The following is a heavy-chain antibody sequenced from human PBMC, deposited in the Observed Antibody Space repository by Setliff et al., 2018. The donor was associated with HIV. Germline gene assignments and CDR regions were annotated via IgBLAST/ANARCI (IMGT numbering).Heavy chain of an antibody. CDR1: GGSISSYY. J-gene: IGHJ4*02. D-gene: IGHD2-21*01. CDR3: ARLGRAIDDGGSSLRLDF. Sequence: PSETLSLTCTVSGGSISSYYWSWIRQPAGKRLEFIGRISAAGTTNYNPSLRSRVTISMETSNTRFSLWLRSATAADTATYFCARLGRAIDDGGSSLRLDFWGQGMLVTVSS. V-gene: IGHV4-4*07. CDR2: ISAAGTT.